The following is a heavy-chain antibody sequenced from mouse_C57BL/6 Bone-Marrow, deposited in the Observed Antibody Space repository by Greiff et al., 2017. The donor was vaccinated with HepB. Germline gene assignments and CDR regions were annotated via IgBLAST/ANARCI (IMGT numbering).Heavy chain of an antibody. J-gene: IGHJ4*01. D-gene: IGHD1-1*01. CDR2: IDPENGDT. V-gene: IGHV14-4*01. CDR1: GFNIKDDY. Sequence: EVKLQESGAELVRPGASVKLSCTASGFNIKDDYMHWVKQRPEQGLEWIGWIDPENGDTEYASKFQGKATITADPSSNTAYLQLSSLTSEDTAVYYCTSITTVVGMDYWGQGTSVTVSS. CDR3: TSITTVVGMDY.